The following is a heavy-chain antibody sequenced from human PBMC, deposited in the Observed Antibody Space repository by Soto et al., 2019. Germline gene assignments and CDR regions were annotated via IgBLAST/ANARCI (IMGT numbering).Heavy chain of an antibody. CDR3: ARGKGAPITIFGVGYYYYYGMDV. V-gene: IGHV4-34*01. CDR1: GGSFSGYY. J-gene: IGHJ6*02. Sequence: SETLSLTCAVYGGSFSGYYWSWIRQPPGKGLEGMGEINHSGSTNYNPSLKSRVTISVDTSKNQFSLKLSSVTAADTAVYYCARGKGAPITIFGVGYYYYYGMDVWGQGTTVTVSS. D-gene: IGHD3-3*01. CDR2: INHSGST.